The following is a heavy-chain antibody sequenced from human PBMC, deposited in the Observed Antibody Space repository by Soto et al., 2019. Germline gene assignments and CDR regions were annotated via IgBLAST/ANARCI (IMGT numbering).Heavy chain of an antibody. J-gene: IGHJ4*02. CDR3: ARVPDY. V-gene: IGHV4-59*12. CDR1: GGSISGYY. Sequence: TSETLSLTCTVSGGSISGYYWSWIRQPPGKGLEWIGYMYNTGSTVYNPSFKSRVTISVDTSKNQFSLKLNSVTAADTAVYYCARVPDYWGQGILVTVSS. CDR2: MYNTGST.